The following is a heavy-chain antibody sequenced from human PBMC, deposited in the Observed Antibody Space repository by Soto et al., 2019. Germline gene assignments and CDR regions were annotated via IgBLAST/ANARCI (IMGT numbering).Heavy chain of an antibody. CDR1: GFTFNNYA. CDR2: ISPNGDST. V-gene: IGHV3-23*01. CDR3: AKVRLTDYLRYAPHL. Sequence: EVQLLESGGGLVQPGGSLRLACAASGFTFNNYAMNWVRQAPGRGLEWVSIISPNGDSTYYADSVKGRFTISRDNSQNTVLLQMNSLRAEDTAIDFCAKVRLTDYLRYAPHLWGQGTLVTVSS. J-gene: IGHJ3*01. D-gene: IGHD2-8*01.